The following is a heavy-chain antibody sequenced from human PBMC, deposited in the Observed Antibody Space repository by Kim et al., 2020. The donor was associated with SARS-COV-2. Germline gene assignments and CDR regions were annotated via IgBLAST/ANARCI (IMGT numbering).Heavy chain of an antibody. J-gene: IGHJ2*01. CDR1: GFTVSSNY. D-gene: IGHD3-10*01. CDR2: IYSGGST. CDR3: ASHSRITMVRGVIGPYWYFDL. V-gene: IGHV3-53*01. Sequence: GGSLRLSCAASGFTVSSNYMSWVRQAPGKGLEWVSVIYSGGSTYYADSVKGRFTISRDNSKNTLYLQMNSLRAEDTAVYYCASHSRITMVRGVIGPYWYFDLWGRGTLVTVSS.